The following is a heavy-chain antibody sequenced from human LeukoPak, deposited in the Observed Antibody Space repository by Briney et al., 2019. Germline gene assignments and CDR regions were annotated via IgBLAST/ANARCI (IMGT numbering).Heavy chain of an antibody. CDR3: ARGTSGTTAYYYYMDV. CDR1: GFTFSNHG. CDR2: IYSGGRT. J-gene: IGHJ6*03. V-gene: IGHV3-53*01. D-gene: IGHD1-1*01. Sequence: GGSLRLSCAASGFTFSNHGMNWVRQAPGKGLEWVSIIYSGGRTYYADSVKGRFTISRDNSKNILYLQMNSLRAEDTAVYYCARGTSGTTAYYYYMDVWGKGTTVTISS.